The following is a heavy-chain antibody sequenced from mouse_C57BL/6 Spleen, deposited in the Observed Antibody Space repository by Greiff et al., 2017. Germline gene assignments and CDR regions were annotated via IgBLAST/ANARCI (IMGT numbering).Heavy chain of an antibody. D-gene: IGHD1-1*01. CDR1: GYTFTSYW. CDR3: ARSEGPLYYYGSSYFDY. J-gene: IGHJ2*01. V-gene: IGHV1-50*01. CDR2: IDPSDSYT. Sequence: QVQLQQPGAELVKPGASVKLSCKASGYTFTSYWMQWVKQRPGQGLEWIGEIDPSDSYTNYNQKFKGKATLTVDTSSSTAYMQLSSLTSEASAVYYCARSEGPLYYYGSSYFDYWGQGTTLTVSS.